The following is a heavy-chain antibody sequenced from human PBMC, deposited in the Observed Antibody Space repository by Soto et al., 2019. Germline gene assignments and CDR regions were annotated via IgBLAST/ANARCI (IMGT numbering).Heavy chain of an antibody. CDR2: IGYDGTAK. CDR3: ARDFESYFDY. J-gene: IGHJ4*02. Sequence: GGSLRLSCAASGLIFSSYGMHWVRQAPGKGLEWVAVIGYDGTAKYYADSVEGRFTISRDNSKNTLYLQMNSPRVEDTAVYYCARDFESYFDYWGQGTLVTVSS. CDR1: GLIFSSYG. V-gene: IGHV3-33*01.